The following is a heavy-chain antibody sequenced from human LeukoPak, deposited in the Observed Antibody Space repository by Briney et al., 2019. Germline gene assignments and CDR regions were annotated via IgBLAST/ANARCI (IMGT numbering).Heavy chain of an antibody. D-gene: IGHD3-3*01. CDR2: INHSGST. V-gene: IGHV4-34*01. Sequence: SETLSLTCAVYGGSFSGYYWSWIRQPPGKGLEWIEEINHSGSTNYNPSLKSRVTISVDTSKNQFSLKLSSVTAADTAVYYCATTLIFGVAPCMNVWGQGTTVTVSS. CDR3: ATTLIFGVAPCMNV. CDR1: GGSFSGYY. J-gene: IGHJ6*02.